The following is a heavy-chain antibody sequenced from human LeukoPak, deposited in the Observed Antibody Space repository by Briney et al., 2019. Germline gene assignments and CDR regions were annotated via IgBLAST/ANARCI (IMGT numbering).Heavy chain of an antibody. CDR1: GFTFSSYS. Sequence: PGGSLRLSCAASGFTFSSYSMNWVRQAPGKGLEWVSSISSSSSYIYYADSVKGRFTISRDNAKNSLYLQMNSLRAEDTAVYYCARTGSSSRYEPFDVWGQGTMVTVSS. V-gene: IGHV3-21*01. D-gene: IGHD6-13*01. CDR3: ARTGSSSRYEPFDV. CDR2: ISSSSSYI. J-gene: IGHJ3*01.